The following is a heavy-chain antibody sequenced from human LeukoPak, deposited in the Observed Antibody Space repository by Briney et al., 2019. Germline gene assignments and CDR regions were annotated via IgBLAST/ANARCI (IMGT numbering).Heavy chain of an antibody. CDR3: ARAPIAVADTQDY. Sequence: ASVKVSCKASGYTFTSYDINWVRQATGQGLEWMGWMNPNSGNTGYAQKFQGRVTMTRNTSISTAYMELSSLRSEDTAVYYCARAPIAVADTQDYWGQGTLVTVSS. V-gene: IGHV1-8*01. D-gene: IGHD6-19*01. CDR2: MNPNSGNT. J-gene: IGHJ4*02. CDR1: GYTFTSYD.